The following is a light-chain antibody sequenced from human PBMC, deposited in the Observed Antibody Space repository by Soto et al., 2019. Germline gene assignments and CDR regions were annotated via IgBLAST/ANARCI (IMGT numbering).Light chain of an antibody. Sequence: EIVMTQSPLSLPVTPGEPASISCRSSQSLLHSNGYNFLNWYLQKPGQSPQLLIFLGSNRASGVPDRFSGSGSGTDFTLKSSRVEAEDVGVYYCMQALQTWTFGQGTKVEIK. CDR2: LGS. CDR1: QSLLHSNGYNF. V-gene: IGKV2-28*01. CDR3: MQALQTWT. J-gene: IGKJ1*01.